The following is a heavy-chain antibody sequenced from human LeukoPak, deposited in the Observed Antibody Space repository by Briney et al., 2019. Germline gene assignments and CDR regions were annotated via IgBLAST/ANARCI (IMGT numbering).Heavy chain of an antibody. CDR2: IYYSGST. J-gene: IGHJ4*02. CDR3: ARDRDLATGFDY. V-gene: IGHV4-59*01. CDR1: GGSISSYY. Sequence: SETLSFTCTGSGGSISSYYWSWIRQPPGKGLVWIGYIYYSGSTNYNPSLKSRVTISVDTSKNQFSLKLSSVTAADTAVYYCARDRDLATGFDYWGQGNLVTVSS. D-gene: IGHD5-12*01.